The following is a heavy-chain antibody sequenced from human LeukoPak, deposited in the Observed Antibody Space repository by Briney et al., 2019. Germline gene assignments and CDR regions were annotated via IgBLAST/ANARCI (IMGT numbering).Heavy chain of an antibody. CDR1: GYTFTSYA. V-gene: IGHV1-3*03. CDR3: ALAYCGGDCYSSFDY. Sequence: ASVKVSCKASGYTFTSYAMHWVRQAPGQRLEWMGWINAGNGNTKYSQELQGRVTITRDTSASTAYMELSSLRSEDMAVYYCALAYCGGDCYSSFDYWGQGTLVTVSS. CDR2: INAGNGNT. D-gene: IGHD2-21*02. J-gene: IGHJ4*02.